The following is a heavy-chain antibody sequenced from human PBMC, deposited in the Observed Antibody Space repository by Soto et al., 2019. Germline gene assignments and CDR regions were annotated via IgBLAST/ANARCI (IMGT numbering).Heavy chain of an antibody. CDR3: ARDPYGRSGYAAFDI. V-gene: IGHV3-30-3*01. Sequence: GGSLRLSCAASGFTFSSYAMHWVRQAPGKGLEWVAVISYDGSNKYYADSVKGRFTISRDNSKNTLYLQMDSLRAEDTAVYYCARDPYGRSGYAAFDIWGQGTKVTVSS. CDR2: ISYDGSNK. D-gene: IGHD3-3*01. CDR1: GFTFSSYA. J-gene: IGHJ3*02.